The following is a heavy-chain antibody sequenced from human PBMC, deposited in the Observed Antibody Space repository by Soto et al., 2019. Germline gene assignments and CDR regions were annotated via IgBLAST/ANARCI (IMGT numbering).Heavy chain of an antibody. V-gene: IGHV3-9*01. CDR1: GFTFEDYA. D-gene: IGHD3-22*01. CDR3: AKMVTWDSSGYYQGGFDC. J-gene: IGHJ4*02. CDR2: ICWNSGKI. Sequence: MHLVESGGGLVQPGRSLTLSCAASGFTFEDYAMHWVRQAPGKGLEWVSGICWNSGKIIYADSVKGRFTISRDNAKNSLYLQRNSMRSEDTALYYCAKMVTWDSSGYYQGGFDCWGQGTLVTVSS.